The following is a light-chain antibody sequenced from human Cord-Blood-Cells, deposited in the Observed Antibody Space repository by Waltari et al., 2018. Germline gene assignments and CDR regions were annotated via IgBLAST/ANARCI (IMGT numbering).Light chain of an antibody. CDR3: SSYTSSSTLV. Sequence: QSALNHPASVSGSPGQSLTISCPRTRSAVGGYNNVSWYQQHPGKSPKLMIYDVSNRPSGVSIRFSDSKSGNTASLTISELQAEDEADYYCSSYTSSSTLVFGGGTKLTVL. CDR1: RSAVGGYNN. J-gene: IGLJ2*01. CDR2: DVS. V-gene: IGLV2-14*01.